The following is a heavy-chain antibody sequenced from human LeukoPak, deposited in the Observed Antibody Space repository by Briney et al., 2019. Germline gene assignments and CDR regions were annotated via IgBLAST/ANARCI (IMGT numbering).Heavy chain of an antibody. CDR2: ISGTGGST. J-gene: IGHJ4*02. Sequence: GGPLRLSCAASGFTFSSYVMNWVRQAPGKGLEWVSAISGTGGSTYYADSVKGRFTISRDNPKNTLYLQMNSLRAEDTAVYYCAKDHCTNGVCFDYWGQGTLVTVSS. CDR3: AKDHCTNGVCFDY. D-gene: IGHD2-8*01. V-gene: IGHV3-23*01. CDR1: GFTFSSYV.